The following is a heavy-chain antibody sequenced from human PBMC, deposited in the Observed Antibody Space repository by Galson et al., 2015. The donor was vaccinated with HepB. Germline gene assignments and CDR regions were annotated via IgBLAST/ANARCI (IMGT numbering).Heavy chain of an antibody. V-gene: IGHV1-69*13. Sequence: SVKVSCKASGGTFSSYAISWVRQAPGQGLEWMGGIIPIFGTANYAQKFQGRVTITADESTSTAYMELSSLRSEDTAVYYCARALGTPQGEAKEGLLFSPYDFWRDSYYYYGMDVWGQGTTVTVSS. D-gene: IGHD3-3*01. CDR1: GGTFSSYA. CDR2: IIPIFGTA. J-gene: IGHJ6*02. CDR3: ARALGTPQGEAKEGLLFSPYDFWRDSYYYYGMDV.